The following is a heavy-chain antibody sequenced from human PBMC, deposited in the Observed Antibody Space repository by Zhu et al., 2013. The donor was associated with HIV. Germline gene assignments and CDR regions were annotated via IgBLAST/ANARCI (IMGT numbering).Heavy chain of an antibody. V-gene: IGHV1-69*01. CDR1: GGTFSSYA. Sequence: VQLVQSGAEVKKPGSSVKVSCKASGGTFSSYAISWVRQAPGQGLEWMGGIIPIFGTANYAQKFQGRVTITADESTSTAYMELSSLRSEDTAVYYCARQVIAVAGTHYYYGMDVWGQGTTVTVSS. CDR3: ARQVIAVAGTHYYYGMDV. D-gene: IGHD6-19*01. J-gene: IGHJ6*02. CDR2: IIPIFGTA.